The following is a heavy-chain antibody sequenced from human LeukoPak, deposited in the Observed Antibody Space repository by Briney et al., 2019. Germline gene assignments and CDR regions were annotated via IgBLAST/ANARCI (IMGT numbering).Heavy chain of an antibody. CDR3: ARVRWDYYDSSGYYYEDAFDI. CDR2: IYYSGRI. D-gene: IGHD3-22*01. J-gene: IGHJ3*02. Sequence: PSETLSLTCTVSGGSVSSYYWSWIRQPPGKGLEWIGYIYYSGRINYNPSLKSRVTISVDTSKNQFSLKLSSVTAADTAVYYCARVRWDYYDSSGYYYEDAFDIWGQGTMVTVSS. V-gene: IGHV4-59*02. CDR1: GGSVSSYY.